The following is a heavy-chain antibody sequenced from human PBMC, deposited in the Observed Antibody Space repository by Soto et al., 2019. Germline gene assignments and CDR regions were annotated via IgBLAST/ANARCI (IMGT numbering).Heavy chain of an antibody. V-gene: IGHV3-21*01. D-gene: IGHD2-2*01. Sequence: VQLVESGGGLVKPGGSLRLSCAASGFTFSSYSMNWVRQAPGKGLEWVSSISSSSSYIYYADSVKGRFTISRDNAKNSLYLQMNSLRAEDTAVYYCARDGIVVVPAAMRDDAFDIWGQGTMVTVSS. CDR2: ISSSSSYI. CDR1: GFTFSSYS. CDR3: ARDGIVVVPAAMRDDAFDI. J-gene: IGHJ3*02.